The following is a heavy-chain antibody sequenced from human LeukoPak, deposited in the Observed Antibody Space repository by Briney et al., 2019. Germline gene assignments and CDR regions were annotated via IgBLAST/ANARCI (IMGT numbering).Heavy chain of an antibody. CDR2: IIPILGIA. CDR1: GGTFSSYA. J-gene: IGHJ4*02. Sequence: GASVKVSCKASGGTFSSYAISWVRQAPGQELEWMGRIIPILGIANYAQKFQGRVTITADKSTSTAYMELSSLRSEDTAVYYCARDKRSGYSSGWYEGYWGQGTLVTVSS. D-gene: IGHD6-19*01. V-gene: IGHV1-69*04. CDR3: ARDKRSGYSSGWYEGY.